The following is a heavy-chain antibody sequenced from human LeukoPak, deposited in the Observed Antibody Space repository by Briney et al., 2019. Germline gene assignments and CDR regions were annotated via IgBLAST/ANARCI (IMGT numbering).Heavy chain of an antibody. V-gene: IGHV3-11*01. CDR2: IGISGSPI. J-gene: IGHJ4*02. CDR1: GGSFTDYY. Sequence: LSLTCAAYGGSFTDYYMSWIRQAPGKGLEWVSYIGISGSPIYYADSVKGRFTISRDNAKNSVYLQLNSLRAEDTAFYYCATLSSSSVGYWGQGTLVTVSS. D-gene: IGHD6-19*01. CDR3: ATLSSSSVGY.